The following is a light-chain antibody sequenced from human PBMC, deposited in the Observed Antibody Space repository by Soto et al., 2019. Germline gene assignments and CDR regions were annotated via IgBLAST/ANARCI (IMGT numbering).Light chain of an antibody. CDR1: QSVSSTY. CDR2: GAS. CDR3: PQYGSSPST. V-gene: IGKV3-20*01. J-gene: IGKJ1*01. Sequence: EIVLTQSPGTLSLSPGERATLSCRASQSVSSTYLAWYQQKLGQAPRLLIYGASSRATGIPDRFSGSGSGTYFTLTIRRLEPEDFAVYYCPQYGSSPSTFGQGSKVEIK.